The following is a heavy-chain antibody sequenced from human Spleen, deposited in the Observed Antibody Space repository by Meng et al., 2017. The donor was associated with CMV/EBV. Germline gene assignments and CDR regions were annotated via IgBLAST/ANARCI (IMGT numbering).Heavy chain of an antibody. CDR1: GFTFSPYS. D-gene: IGHD2-21*02. CDR3: ARENSDTYDAFDI. CDR2: ISSSGSYI. V-gene: IGHV3-21*06. J-gene: IGHJ3*02. Sequence: GGSLRLSCAASGFTFSPYSMSWVRQAPGKGLEWVSSISSSGSYIHYADSVKGRFTISRDNAKNSLYLQMNSLRVEDTALYYCARENSDTYDAFDIWGQGTKVTVSS.